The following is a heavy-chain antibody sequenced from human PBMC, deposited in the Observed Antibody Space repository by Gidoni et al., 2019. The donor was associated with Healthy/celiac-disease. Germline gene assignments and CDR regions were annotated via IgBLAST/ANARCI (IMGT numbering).Heavy chain of an antibody. CDR3: ARGRYGRFFDY. CDR2: INHSGST. Sequence: QVQLQQWGAGLLKPSETLSLTCAVYGGSFSGYSWSWIRQPPGKGLEWIGEINHSGSTNYNPSLKSRVTISVDTSKNQFSLKLSSVTAADTAVYYCARGRYGRFFDYWGQGTLVTVSS. CDR1: GGSFSGYS. V-gene: IGHV4-34*01. D-gene: IGHD1-1*01. J-gene: IGHJ4*02.